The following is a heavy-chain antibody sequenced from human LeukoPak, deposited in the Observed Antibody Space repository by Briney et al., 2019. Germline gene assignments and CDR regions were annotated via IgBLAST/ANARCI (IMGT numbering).Heavy chain of an antibody. J-gene: IGHJ4*02. CDR1: GFTFDDYA. D-gene: IGHD5-24*01. CDR2: ISWNSGSI. V-gene: IGHV3-9*01. CDR3: AKDIGRRWLQPLFDC. Sequence: GRSLRLSCAASGFTFDDYAMHWVRQAPGRGLEWVSGISWNSGSIGYADSVKGRFTISRDNAKNSLYLQMNSLRAEDTALYYCAKDIGRRWLQPLFDCWGQGTLVTVS.